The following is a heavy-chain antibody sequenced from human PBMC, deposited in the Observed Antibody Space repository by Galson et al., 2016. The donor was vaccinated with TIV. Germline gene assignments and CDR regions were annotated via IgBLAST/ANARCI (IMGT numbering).Heavy chain of an antibody. Sequence: SLRLSCAASGFAFNFYAMNWVRQAPGKGLEWVAFVSDDGTEKTYADSVKGRFTISRDDSKKRIYLQMNSLRVDDTATYFCARVERSYYFCYWGQGTLVTVSS. CDR2: VSDDGTEK. V-gene: IGHV3-33*08. D-gene: IGHD1-26*01. CDR3: ARVERSYYFCY. J-gene: IGHJ4*02. CDR1: GFAFNFYA.